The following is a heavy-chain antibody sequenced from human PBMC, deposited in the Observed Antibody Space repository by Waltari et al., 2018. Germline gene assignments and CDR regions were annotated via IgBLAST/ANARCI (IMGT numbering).Heavy chain of an antibody. V-gene: IGHV3-7*01. Sequence: EVQLVESGGGLVQPGGSLRLSCAASGFTFSNYWMDWVRQAPGKGREWVANIKQDGSESHYVDSVKGRFTISRDNAQNLLYLQINSLRDEDTAVYYCSVSLNHWGQGTLVTVSS. CDR3: SVSLNH. J-gene: IGHJ5*02. CDR1: GFTFSNYW. CDR2: IKQDGSES.